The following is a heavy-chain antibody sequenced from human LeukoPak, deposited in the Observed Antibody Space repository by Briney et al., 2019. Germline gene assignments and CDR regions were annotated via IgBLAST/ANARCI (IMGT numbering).Heavy chain of an antibody. CDR3: ASDLAAPGTLSD. Sequence: SVKVSCKASGGTFSSYAISWVRQAPGQGLEWMGRIIPIFGIANYAQKFQGRVTITADKSTSTAYMELSSLRSEDTAVYYCASDLAAPGTLSDWGQGTLVTVSS. CDR2: IIPIFGIA. V-gene: IGHV1-69*04. CDR1: GGTFSSYA. D-gene: IGHD6-13*01. J-gene: IGHJ4*02.